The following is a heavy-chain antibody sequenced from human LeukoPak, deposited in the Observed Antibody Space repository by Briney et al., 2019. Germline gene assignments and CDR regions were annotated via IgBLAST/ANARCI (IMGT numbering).Heavy chain of an antibody. CDR1: GFTFSSYS. D-gene: IGHD2-2*01. CDR2: ISSSSSYI. V-gene: IGHV3-21*01. J-gene: IGHJ5*02. CDR3: ARAPRYCSSTSCSNWFDP. Sequence: GGSLRLSCAASGFTFSSYSMNWVRQAPGKGLEWVSSISSSSSYIYYADSVKGRFTISRDNAKNSLYLQMNSPRAEDTAVYYCARAPRYCSSTSCSNWFDPWGQGTLVTVSS.